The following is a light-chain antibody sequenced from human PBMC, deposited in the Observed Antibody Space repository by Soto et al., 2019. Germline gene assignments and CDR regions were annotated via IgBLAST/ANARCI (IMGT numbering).Light chain of an antibody. J-gene: IGKJ1*01. CDR1: QSITNS. CDR3: QQYNGYWT. Sequence: DIQMTHSPSTLSASVGDRVTITCRASQSITNSLAWYQQKPGKAPKLLIYEASSLKSGVPSRFSGSGSGTEYTLTISSLQPDDSATYYCQQYNGYWTFGQGTKVEIK. CDR2: EAS. V-gene: IGKV1-5*03.